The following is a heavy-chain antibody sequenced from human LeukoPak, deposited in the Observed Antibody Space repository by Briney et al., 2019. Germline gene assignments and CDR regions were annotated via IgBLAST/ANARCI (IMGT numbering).Heavy chain of an antibody. Sequence: PSETLSLTCTVSGCSISHYYWSWIRQPAGKGLEWVGRIYTSGSTNYNPYLKSRVSISVDKSKNQFSLKLSSVTAADTAVYYCARDSLLVYYYDSSCYFVFDIWGQGTMVTVSS. V-gene: IGHV4-4*07. CDR2: IYTSGST. D-gene: IGHD3-22*01. CDR3: ARDSLLVYYYDSSCYFVFDI. J-gene: IGHJ3*02. CDR1: GCSISHYY.